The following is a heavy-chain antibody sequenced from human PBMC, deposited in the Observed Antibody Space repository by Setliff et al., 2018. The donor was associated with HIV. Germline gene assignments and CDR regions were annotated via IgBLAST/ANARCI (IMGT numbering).Heavy chain of an antibody. Sequence: ASVKVSCKASGHTFTNVDIHWLRRATGQGLEWMGWMNPNTGVSGYALKFQARVTMTRDTSISTAYMELSSLTSEDTAVYYCARGKGGGGVVITGGLDVWGKGTTVTVSS. CDR3: ARGKGGGGVVITGGLDV. D-gene: IGHD3-10*01. CDR1: GHTFTNVD. J-gene: IGHJ6*04. V-gene: IGHV1-8*01. CDR2: MNPNTGVS.